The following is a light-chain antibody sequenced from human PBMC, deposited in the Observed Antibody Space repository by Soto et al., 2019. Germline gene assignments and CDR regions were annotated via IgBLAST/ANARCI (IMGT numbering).Light chain of an antibody. J-gene: IGKJ1*01. CDR2: HAS. CDR3: QQYNTYLS. Sequence: DLRMTQSPSALSASVGSGCTISCRASQSISRWLAWYQQKPGRAATLLIYHASTLESGVPSRFSGSGSGTEFTLTISSLQPDDVATYSCQQYNTYLSFGQGTKVDI. V-gene: IGKV1-5*01. CDR1: QSISRW.